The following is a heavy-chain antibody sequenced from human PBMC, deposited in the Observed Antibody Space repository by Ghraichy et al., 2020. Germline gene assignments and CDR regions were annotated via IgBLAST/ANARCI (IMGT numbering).Heavy chain of an antibody. CDR1: GFTFSDYY. J-gene: IGHJ4*02. V-gene: IGHV3-49*04. D-gene: IGHD3-22*01. CDR3: IRGRHYYDSSGYYYADDY. Sequence: GESLNISCTASGFTFSDYYMNWVRQVPGKGLEWVGFIRSKSYGGTTEYAASVKGRFIISRDDSKSIAYLQMNSLKTEDTAVYYCIRGRHYYDSSGYYYADDYWGQGTLVTVSS. CDR2: IRSKSYGGTT.